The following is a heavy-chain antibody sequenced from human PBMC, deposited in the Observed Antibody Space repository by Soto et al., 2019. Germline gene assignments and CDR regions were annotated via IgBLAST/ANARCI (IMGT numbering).Heavy chain of an antibody. J-gene: IGHJ6*02. Sequence: SETLSLTCTVSSDPTSTHNWGWIRQTPGKGLEWIGYIYETGSTRYSPSFQGQVTISADKSISTAYLQWSSLKASDTAMYYCARTAAAGKYYYGVDVWGQGTTVTVSS. D-gene: IGHD6-13*01. CDR2: IYETGST. CDR3: ARTAAAGKYYYGVDV. CDR1: SDPTSTHN. V-gene: IGHV4-59*11.